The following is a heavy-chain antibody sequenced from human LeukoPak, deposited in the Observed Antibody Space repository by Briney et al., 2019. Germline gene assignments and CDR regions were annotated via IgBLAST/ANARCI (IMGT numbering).Heavy chain of an antibody. D-gene: IGHD3-22*01. CDR3: ARHQITYYYDSSGYTFDY. CDR2: ISAYNGNT. Sequence: ASVKVSCKASGYTFTSYGISWVRQAPGQGLEWMGWISAYNGNTNYAQKLQGRVTMTTDTSTGTAYMELRSLRSDDTAVYYCARHQITYYYDSSGYTFDYWGQGTLVTVSS. CDR1: GYTFTSYG. V-gene: IGHV1-18*01. J-gene: IGHJ4*02.